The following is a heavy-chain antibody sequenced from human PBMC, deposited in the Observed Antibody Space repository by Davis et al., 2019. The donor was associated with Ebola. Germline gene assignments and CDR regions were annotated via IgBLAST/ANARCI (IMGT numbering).Heavy chain of an antibody. J-gene: IGHJ4*02. Sequence: GGSLRLSCVGSGFTFRTYGIHWVRQAPGKGLEWVGVISYDGSDKYYADSVKGRFTISRDNSKNTVSLQMNSLRPDDTAIYYCAKDVGTYQYDSSGYLNYWGQGSLVIVSS. D-gene: IGHD3-22*01. CDR2: ISYDGSDK. CDR3: AKDVGTYQYDSSGYLNY. V-gene: IGHV3-30*18. CDR1: GFTFRTYG.